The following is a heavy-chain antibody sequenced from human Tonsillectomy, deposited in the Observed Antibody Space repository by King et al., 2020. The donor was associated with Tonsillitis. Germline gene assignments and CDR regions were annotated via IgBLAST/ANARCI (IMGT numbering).Heavy chain of an antibody. D-gene: IGHD2-2*01. CDR2: ISGSGGST. CDR1: GFTFSSYA. V-gene: IGHV3-23*04. CDR3: AKDLRRGIVVVPAAPPDAFDI. Sequence: VQLVESGGGLVKPGGSLRLSCAASGFTFSSYAMSWVRQAPGKGLEWVSAISGSGGSTYYADSVKGRFTISRDNSKNTLYLQMNSLRAEDTAVYYCAKDLRRGIVVVPAAPPDAFDIWGQGTMVTVSS. J-gene: IGHJ3*02.